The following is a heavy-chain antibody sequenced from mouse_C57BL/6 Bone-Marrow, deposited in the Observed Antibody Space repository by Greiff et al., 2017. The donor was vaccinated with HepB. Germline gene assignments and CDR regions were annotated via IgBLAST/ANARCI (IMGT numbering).Heavy chain of an antibody. CDR3: ARGEGISWFAY. Sequence: EVMLVESGGGLVKPGGSLKLSCAASGFTFSDYGMHWVRQAPEKGLEWVAYISSGSSTIYYADTVKGRFTISRDNAKNTLFLQMTSLRSEDTAMYYCARGEGISWFAYWGQGTLVTVSA. CDR1: GFTFSDYG. J-gene: IGHJ3*01. V-gene: IGHV5-17*01. CDR2: ISSGSSTI.